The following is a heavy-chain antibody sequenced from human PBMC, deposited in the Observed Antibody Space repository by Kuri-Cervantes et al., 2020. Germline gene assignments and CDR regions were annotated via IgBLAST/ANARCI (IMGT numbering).Heavy chain of an antibody. Sequence: GGSLRLSCAASGFTFDDYAMHWVRQAPGKGLGWVSGISWNSGSIGYADSVKGRFTISRDNSKNTLYLQRNSLRAEDTAVYYCARGSPTLSFDYWGQGTLVTVSS. J-gene: IGHJ4*02. CDR1: GFTFDDYA. V-gene: IGHV3-9*01. CDR2: ISWNSGSI. CDR3: ARGSPTLSFDY. D-gene: IGHD3-16*01.